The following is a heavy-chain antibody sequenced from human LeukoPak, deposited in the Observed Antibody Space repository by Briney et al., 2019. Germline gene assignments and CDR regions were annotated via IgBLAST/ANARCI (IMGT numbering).Heavy chain of an antibody. CDR2: ISSSSSYI. CDR3: ARDSVLFSFAAFNI. J-gene: IGHJ3*02. D-gene: IGHD2-21*01. V-gene: IGHV3-21*01. CDR1: GFTFSSYS. Sequence: KSGGSLRLSCAASGFTFSSYSMNWVRQAPGKGLEWVSSISSSSSYIYYADSVKGRFTISRDNAKNSLYLQMNSLRAEDTAVYYCARDSVLFSFAAFNIWGQGTMVTVSS.